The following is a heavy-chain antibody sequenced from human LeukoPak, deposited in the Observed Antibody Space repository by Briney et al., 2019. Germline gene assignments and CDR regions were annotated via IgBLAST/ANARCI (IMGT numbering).Heavy chain of an antibody. CDR2: IRTKTYSETT. CDR3: TRGAMAPDY. CDR1: GFTFGDYA. D-gene: IGHD5-18*01. Sequence: GGSLRLSCTTSGFTFGDYAMSWFRQAPGKGLEWVGFIRTKTYSETTEYAAFVKGRFTISRDDSKTIAYLQMNSLKTEDTAVYYCTRGAMAPDYWGQGTLVTVSS. V-gene: IGHV3-49*03. J-gene: IGHJ4*02.